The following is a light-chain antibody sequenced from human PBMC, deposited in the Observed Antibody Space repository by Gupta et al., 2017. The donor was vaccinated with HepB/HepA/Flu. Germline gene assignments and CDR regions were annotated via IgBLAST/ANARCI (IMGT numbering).Light chain of an antibody. Sequence: HSALSQPASGCGSLGQSITISCTGTSSDIGAYNHVSWYQQPPGKAPKLMIYDVINRPSGVPNRFSGSKSGNTTFLTISVLQAEDAADYYCSSLTTKNNLLFGGGTKLTVL. J-gene: IGLJ2*01. CDR1: SSDIGAYNH. CDR2: DVI. CDR3: SSLTTKNNLL. V-gene: IGLV2-14*03.